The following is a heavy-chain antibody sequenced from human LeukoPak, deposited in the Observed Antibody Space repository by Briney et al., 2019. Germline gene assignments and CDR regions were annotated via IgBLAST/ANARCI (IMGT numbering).Heavy chain of an antibody. J-gene: IGHJ4*02. Sequence: GGSLRLSCAASGFTFSSNYMSWVRQAPGKGLEWVSVIYSGGSTYYADSVKGRFSISRDHSKNTLYLQTNSLRAEDTAVYYCARDLGDSSGYYDYWGQGTLVTVSS. CDR1: GFTFSSNY. CDR3: ARDLGDSSGYYDY. CDR2: IYSGGST. V-gene: IGHV3-53*01. D-gene: IGHD3-22*01.